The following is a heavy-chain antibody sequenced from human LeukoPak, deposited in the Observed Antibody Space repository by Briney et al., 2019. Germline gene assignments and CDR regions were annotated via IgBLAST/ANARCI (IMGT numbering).Heavy chain of an antibody. CDR3: ARAARPTSDTSGSYWYYFDC. Sequence: GGSLRPSCAASGFTFSVYTIHWVRQAPGKGLEWVAVMSSDRSNKYYADSVKGRFTISTDNSRNTLYLQMNSLRAEATAVYYCARAARPTSDTSGSYWYYFDCWGQGMLVTVSS. J-gene: IGHJ4*02. D-gene: IGHD3-22*01. CDR1: GFTFSVYT. V-gene: IGHV3-30*14. CDR2: MSSDRSNK.